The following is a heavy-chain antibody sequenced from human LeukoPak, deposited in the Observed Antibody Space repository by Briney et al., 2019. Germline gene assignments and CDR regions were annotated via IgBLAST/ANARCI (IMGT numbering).Heavy chain of an antibody. V-gene: IGHV3-21*01. CDR1: GFTFSSYS. J-gene: IGHJ4*02. CDR3: ARSTQAGSGDY. D-gene: IGHD6-13*01. Sequence: GGSLRLSCAASGFTFSSYSMNWVRQAPGKGLECVSSISSSSYIYYADSVKGRFTISRDNAKNSLYLQMNSLRAEDTAVYYCARSTQAGSGDYWGQGTLVTVSS. CDR2: ISSSSYI.